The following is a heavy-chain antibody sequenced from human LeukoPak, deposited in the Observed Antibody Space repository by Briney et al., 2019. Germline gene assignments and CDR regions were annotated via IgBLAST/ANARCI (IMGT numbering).Heavy chain of an antibody. D-gene: IGHD2-15*01. CDR2: INPNSGGT. CDR3: AASIMVVAAMDAFDI. J-gene: IGHJ3*02. Sequence: ASVKVSCKASGYTFTGYYIHWVRQAPGQGLEWMGRINPNSGGTNHAQNFQGRVTMTRDTSINTAYMELGRLRSDDTAVYYCAASIMVVAAMDAFDIWGQGTRVTVSS. CDR1: GYTFTGYY. V-gene: IGHV1-2*06.